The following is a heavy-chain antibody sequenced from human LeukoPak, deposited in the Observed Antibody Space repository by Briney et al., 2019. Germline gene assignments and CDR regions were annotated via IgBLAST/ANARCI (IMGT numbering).Heavy chain of an antibody. CDR1: GFTFDDYA. Sequence: GGSLRLSCAASGFTFDDYAMHWVRQAPGKGLEWVSLISWDGGSTYYADSVKGRFTISRDNSKNSLYLQMNSLRAEDTALYYCAKGNSGYELYYFDYWGQGTLVTVSS. CDR3: AKGNSGYELYYFDY. D-gene: IGHD5-12*01. CDR2: ISWDGGST. V-gene: IGHV3-43D*03. J-gene: IGHJ4*02.